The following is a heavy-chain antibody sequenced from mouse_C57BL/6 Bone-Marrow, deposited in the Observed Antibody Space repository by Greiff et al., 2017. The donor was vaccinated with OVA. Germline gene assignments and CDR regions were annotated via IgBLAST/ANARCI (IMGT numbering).Heavy chain of an antibody. V-gene: IGHV1-76*01. J-gene: IGHJ4*01. CDR2: IYPGSGNT. Sequence: QVQLKQSGAELVRPGASVKLSCKASGYTFTDYYINWVKQRPGQGLEWIARIYPGSGNTYYNEKFKGKATLTAEKSSSTAYMQLSSLTSEDSAVYFCARCFGFYYAMDYWGQGTSVTVSS. CDR3: ARCFGFYYAMDY. CDR1: GYTFTDYY.